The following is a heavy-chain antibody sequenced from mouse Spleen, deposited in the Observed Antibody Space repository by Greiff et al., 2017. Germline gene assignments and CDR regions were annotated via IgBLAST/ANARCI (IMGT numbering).Heavy chain of an antibody. J-gene: IGHJ2*01. V-gene: IGHV5-9-3*01. CDR3: ARSPRTVVAPYYFDY. CDR2: ISSGGGNT. CDR1: GFTFSSYA. D-gene: IGHD1-1*01. Sequence: EVQVVESGGGLVKLGGSLKLSCAASGFTFSSYAMSWVRQTPEKRLEWVATISSGGGNTYYPDSVKGRFTISRDNAKNTLYLQMSSLKSEDTAMYYCARSPRTVVAPYYFDYWGQGTTLTVSS.